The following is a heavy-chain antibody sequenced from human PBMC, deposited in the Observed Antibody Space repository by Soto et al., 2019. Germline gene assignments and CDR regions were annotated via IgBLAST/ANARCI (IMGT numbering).Heavy chain of an antibody. D-gene: IGHD6-19*01. J-gene: IGHJ5*02. V-gene: IGHV4-31*03. CDR3: ARDRAGTGWFDP. CDR2: IYYSGST. Sequence: PSETLSLTCTVSGGSISCGGYYWSWIRQHPGKGLEWIGYIYYSGSTYYNPSLKSRVTISVDTSKNQFSLKLSSVTAADTAVYNCARDRAGTGWFDPWGQGTLVTVSS. CDR1: GGSISCGGYY.